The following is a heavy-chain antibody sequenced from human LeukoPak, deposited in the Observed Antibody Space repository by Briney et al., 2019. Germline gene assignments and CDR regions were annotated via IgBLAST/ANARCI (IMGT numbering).Heavy chain of an antibody. J-gene: IGHJ4*02. CDR1: GYSISSGYY. V-gene: IGHV4-38-2*02. CDR3: ARDDSGSFDY. CDR2: IYHSGST. D-gene: IGHD3-10*01. Sequence: SETLSLTCAVSGYSISSGYYWGWIRQPPGKGLEWIGSIYHSGSTYYKPSLKSRVTISVDTSKNQFSLKLSSVTAADTALYYCARDDSGSFDYWGQGALVIVSS.